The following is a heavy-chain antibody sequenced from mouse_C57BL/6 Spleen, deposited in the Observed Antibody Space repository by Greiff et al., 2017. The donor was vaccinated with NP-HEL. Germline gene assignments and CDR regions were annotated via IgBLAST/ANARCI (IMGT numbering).Heavy chain of an antibody. V-gene: IGHV1-50*01. CDR3: ARRMFDAVVADFDY. CDR1: GYTFTSYW. Sequence: VQRKQPGAELVKPGASVKLSCKASGYTFTSYWMQWVKQRPGQGLEWIGEIYPSDSYTNYNQKFKGKATLTVYTASSTAYMQLSSLTSEDSAVYYCARRMFDAVVADFDYWGQGTTLTVSS. D-gene: IGHD1-1*01. J-gene: IGHJ2*01. CDR2: IYPSDSYT.